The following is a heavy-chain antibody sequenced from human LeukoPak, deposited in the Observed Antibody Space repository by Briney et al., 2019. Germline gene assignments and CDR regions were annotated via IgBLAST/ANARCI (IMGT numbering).Heavy chain of an antibody. CDR2: TSYDGSNK. Sequence: GGFLRLSCTASGFTFSIYSMHWVRQAPDKGLEWVAVTSYDGSNKYYADSVKGRFTISRDNSKNTLYLQMNSLRAEDTAVYYCAKEGPAAMYYFDNWGQGTLVTVSS. CDR1: GFTFSIYS. J-gene: IGHJ4*02. CDR3: AKEGPAAMYYFDN. V-gene: IGHV3-30*04. D-gene: IGHD2-2*01.